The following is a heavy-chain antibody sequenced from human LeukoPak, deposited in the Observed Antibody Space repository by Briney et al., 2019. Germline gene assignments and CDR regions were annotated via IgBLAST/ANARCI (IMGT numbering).Heavy chain of an antibody. CDR3: ARDVGYCRSTSCYSL. CDR1: GGSLSSSNNY. Sequence: SETLSLTCTVSGGSLSSSNNYWVWIRQPPGKGLEWIGSIYYSGSTYYNPSLKSRVTISVDKPKNQFSLKLTPVTAADTAIYYCARDVGYCRSTSCYSLWGQGTLVTVSS. CDR2: IYYSGST. D-gene: IGHD2-2*02. J-gene: IGHJ4*02. V-gene: IGHV4-39*07.